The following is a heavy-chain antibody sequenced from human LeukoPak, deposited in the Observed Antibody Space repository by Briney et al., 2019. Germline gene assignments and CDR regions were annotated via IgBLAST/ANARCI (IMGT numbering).Heavy chain of an antibody. CDR1: GGSVSGGNFY. CDR3: VRDLVATIDHYYYGMDV. CDR2: IYNSVRT. Sequence: SETLSLTCTVSGGSVSGGNFYWSWIRQPPGKGLEWIGYIYNSVRTNYNPSLKSRVTISVDTSKNQLSLKLSSVTAADTAVYFCVRDLVATIDHYYYGMDVWGQGTTVTVSS. V-gene: IGHV4-61*01. D-gene: IGHD5-12*01. J-gene: IGHJ6*02.